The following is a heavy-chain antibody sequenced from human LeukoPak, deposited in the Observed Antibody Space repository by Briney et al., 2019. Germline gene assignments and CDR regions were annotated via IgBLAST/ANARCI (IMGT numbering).Heavy chain of an antibody. CDR2: ISGSGGST. Sequence: GGSLRLSCAASGFTFSSYAMSWVRQAPGKGLEWVSVISGSGGSTYYADSVKGRFTISRDNSRNTLYLQMNSLRAEDTAVYYCAKDNDYDSSGYTYWGQGTLVTVSS. CDR3: AKDNDYDSSGYTY. V-gene: IGHV3-23*01. J-gene: IGHJ4*02. CDR1: GFTFSSYA. D-gene: IGHD3-22*01.